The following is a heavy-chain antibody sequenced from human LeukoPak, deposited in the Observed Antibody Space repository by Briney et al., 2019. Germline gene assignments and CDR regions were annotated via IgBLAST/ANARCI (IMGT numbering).Heavy chain of an antibody. CDR3: ARGLRSSWYSDLSVYFDY. J-gene: IGHJ4*02. Sequence: GASVKVSCKASGYTFTSYYMHWVRQAPGQGLEWTGIINPSGGSTSYAQKFQGRVTTTRDTSTSTVYMELSSLRSEDTAVYYCARGLRSSWYSDLSVYFDYWGQGTLVTVSS. CDR2: INPSGGST. CDR1: GYTFTSYY. D-gene: IGHD6-13*01. V-gene: IGHV1-46*01.